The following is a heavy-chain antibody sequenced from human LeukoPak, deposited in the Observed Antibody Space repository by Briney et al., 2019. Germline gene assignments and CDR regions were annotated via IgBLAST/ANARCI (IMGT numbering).Heavy chain of an antibody. J-gene: IGHJ4*02. D-gene: IGHD6-13*01. CDR3: ARRSRNSSTQARRLDY. Sequence: SETLSLTCAVYGGSFSGYYWSRIRQPPGKGLEWIGEINRSGSTNYNPSLKSRVTISVDTSKNQFSLKLSSVTAADTAVYYCARRSRNSSTQARRLDYWGQGTLVTVSS. CDR1: GGSFSGYY. V-gene: IGHV4-34*01. CDR2: INRSGST.